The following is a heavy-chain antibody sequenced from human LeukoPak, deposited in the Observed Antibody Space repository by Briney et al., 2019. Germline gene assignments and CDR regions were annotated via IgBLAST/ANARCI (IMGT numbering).Heavy chain of an antibody. V-gene: IGHV1-24*01. Sequence: ASVKVSCKVSGYTLTELSMHWVRQAPGKGLEWMGGFDPEDGETIYAQKFQGRVTMTEDTSTDTAYMELSSLRSEDTAVYYCATDLRRYSYCSGGSCYPNEIDYWGQGTLVTVSS. J-gene: IGHJ4*02. CDR1: GYTLTELS. CDR2: FDPEDGET. D-gene: IGHD2-15*01. CDR3: ATDLRRYSYCSGGSCYPNEIDY.